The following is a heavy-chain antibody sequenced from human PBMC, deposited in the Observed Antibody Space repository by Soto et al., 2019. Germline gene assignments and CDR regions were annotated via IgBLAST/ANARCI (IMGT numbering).Heavy chain of an antibody. CDR1: GFTFSSYW. Sequence: GGSLRLSCAASGFTFSSYWMHWVRQAPGKGLVWVSRINSDGSSTSYADSVKGRFTISRDNAKNTPYLQMNSVTAEDTDVYYCAGRGSLYWYFDLWGRGTLVTVSA. V-gene: IGHV3-74*01. CDR2: INSDGSST. J-gene: IGHJ2*01. CDR3: AGRGSLYWYFDL. D-gene: IGHD3-10*01.